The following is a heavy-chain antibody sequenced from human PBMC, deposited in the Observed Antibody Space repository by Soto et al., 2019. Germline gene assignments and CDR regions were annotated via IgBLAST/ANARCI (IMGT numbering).Heavy chain of an antibody. CDR1: GYTFTGYY. CDR3: ATEGHCSSPSCAIDY. Sequence: ASVKVSCKASGYTFTGYYIHWVRQAPGQGLEWMGCINPNSGGTNYAQNFQGRVTMTRDTSISTAYMELKRLRSDDTAVYYCATEGHCSSPSCAIDYWGQGTLVTVSS. D-gene: IGHD2-2*01. CDR2: INPNSGGT. V-gene: IGHV1-2*02. J-gene: IGHJ4*02.